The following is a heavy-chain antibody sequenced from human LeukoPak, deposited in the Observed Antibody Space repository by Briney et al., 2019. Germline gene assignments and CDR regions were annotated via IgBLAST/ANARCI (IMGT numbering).Heavy chain of an antibody. V-gene: IGHV3-23*01. Sequence: PGGSLRLSCAASGFTFSSYAMSWVRQAPGKGLEWVSAISGSGGSTYYADSVKGRFTISRDNSKNTLYLQMNSLRAEDTAVYYCAKANDIVVVVAPFDYWGQGTLVTLSS. CDR3: AKANDIVVVVAPFDY. D-gene: IGHD2-15*01. CDR2: ISGSGGST. J-gene: IGHJ4*02. CDR1: GFTFSSYA.